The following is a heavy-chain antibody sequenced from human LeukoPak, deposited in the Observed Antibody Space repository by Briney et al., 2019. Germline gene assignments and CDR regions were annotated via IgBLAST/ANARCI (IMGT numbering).Heavy chain of an antibody. V-gene: IGHV3-21*04. CDR1: GFTFSSYS. CDR3: ARAIYGIFIYYMDV. CDR2: ISSSSSYI. Sequence: PGGSLRLSCAASGFTFSSYSMNWVRQAPGKGLEWVSSISSSSSYIYYADSVKGRFTISRDNAKNSLYLQMSSLRAEDTAVYYCARAIYGIFIYYMDVWGRGTTVTISS. D-gene: IGHD3-9*01. J-gene: IGHJ6*03.